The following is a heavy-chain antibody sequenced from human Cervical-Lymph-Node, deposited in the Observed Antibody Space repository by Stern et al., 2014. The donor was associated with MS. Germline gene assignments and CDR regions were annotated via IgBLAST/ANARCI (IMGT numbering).Heavy chain of an antibody. J-gene: IGHJ4*02. D-gene: IGHD2-21*01. Sequence: VHLVESGGGVVQPGRSLRLSCAASGFTFSNYGMHWVRQTPGEGLEWVAVISFDGTNTYYADSVKGRFNISRDNSQNTLYLQMNSLRLEDTAVYYCAKTGANSLFDYWGQGTLVTVSS. CDR2: ISFDGTNT. CDR1: GFTFSNYG. CDR3: AKTGANSLFDY. V-gene: IGHV3-30*18.